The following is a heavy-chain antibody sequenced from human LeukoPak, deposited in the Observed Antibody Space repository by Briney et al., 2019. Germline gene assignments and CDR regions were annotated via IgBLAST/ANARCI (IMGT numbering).Heavy chain of an antibody. V-gene: IGHV3-9*01. CDR3: AKDLYGSGSSYYGMDV. J-gene: IGHJ6*02. CDR2: ISWNSGSI. Sequence: GRSLRLSCAASGFTFDDYAMHWVRQAPGKGLEWVSGISWNSGSIGYADSVKGRFTISRDNAKNSLYLQMNSLRAEDTALYYCAKDLYGSGSSYYGMDVWGQGTTVTVSS. CDR1: GFTFDDYA. D-gene: IGHD3-10*01.